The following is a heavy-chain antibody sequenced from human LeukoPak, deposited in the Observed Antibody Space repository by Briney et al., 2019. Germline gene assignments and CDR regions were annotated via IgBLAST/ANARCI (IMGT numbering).Heavy chain of an antibody. CDR3: AKDKGYCSSTSCYSAFDI. Sequence: GSLRLSCAASGFTFSSYAMSWVRQAPGKGLEWVSAISGSGGSTYYADSVKGRFTISRDNSKNTLYLQMNSLRAEDTAVYYCAKDKGYCSSTSCYSAFDIWGQGTMVTVSS. D-gene: IGHD2-2*02. CDR1: GFTFSSYA. V-gene: IGHV3-23*01. J-gene: IGHJ3*02. CDR2: ISGSGGST.